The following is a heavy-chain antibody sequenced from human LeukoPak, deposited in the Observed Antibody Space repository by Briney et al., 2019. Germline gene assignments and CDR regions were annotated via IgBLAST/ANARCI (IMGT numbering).Heavy chain of an antibody. D-gene: IGHD6-6*01. V-gene: IGHV4-34*01. CDR1: GGSFSDYY. Sequence: PSETLSLTCAVYGGSFSDYYWSWIRQPPGKGLEWIGEINHSGSTNYNPSLKSRVTISVDTSKNQCSLKLSAVTAADTAVYYCAGSIAARLDYWGQGTLVTVSS. J-gene: IGHJ4*02. CDR2: INHSGST. CDR3: AGSIAARLDY.